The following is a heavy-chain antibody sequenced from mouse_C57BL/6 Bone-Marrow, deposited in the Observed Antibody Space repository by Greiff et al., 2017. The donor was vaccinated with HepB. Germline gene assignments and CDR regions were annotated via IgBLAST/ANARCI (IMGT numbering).Heavy chain of an antibody. CDR1: GFSLTSYG. J-gene: IGHJ1*03. CDR3: ARNKLGGYFDV. D-gene: IGHD4-1*01. CDR2: IWSGGST. Sequence: QVQLKESGPGLVQPSQSLSITCTVSGFSLTSYGVHWVRQSPGKGLEWLGVIWSGGSTDYNAAFISRLSISKDNSKSQVFFKMNSLQADDTAIYYCARNKLGGYFDVWGTGTTVTVSS. V-gene: IGHV2-2*01.